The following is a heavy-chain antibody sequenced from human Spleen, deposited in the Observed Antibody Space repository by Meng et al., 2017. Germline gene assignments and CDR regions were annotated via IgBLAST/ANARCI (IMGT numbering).Heavy chain of an antibody. CDR1: GGSFSDYY. CDR2: INHSGST. J-gene: IGHJ4*02. CDR3: ARGPTTMAHDFDY. D-gene: IGHD4-11*01. V-gene: IGHV4-34*01. Sequence: VALQQWGPGLLQPSETLSLTFVVSGGSFSDYYWSWLRQPPGKGLEWIGEINHSGSTNYNPSLESRATISVDTSQNNLSLKLSSVTAADSAVYYCARGPTTMAHDFDYWGQGTLVTVSS.